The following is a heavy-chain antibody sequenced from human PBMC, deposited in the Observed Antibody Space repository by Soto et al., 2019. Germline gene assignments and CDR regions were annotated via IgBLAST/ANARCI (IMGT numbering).Heavy chain of an antibody. Sequence: LCGGSISSSNWWSWVRQPPGKGLEWIGEIYHSGSTNYNPSLKSRVTISVDKSKNQFSLKLSSVTAADTAVYYCASPRSGNHLPLWGQGTLVTVSS. J-gene: IGHJ4*02. CDR3: ASPRSGNHLPL. CDR1: GGSISSSNW. D-gene: IGHD1-26*01. CDR2: IYHSGST. V-gene: IGHV4-4*02.